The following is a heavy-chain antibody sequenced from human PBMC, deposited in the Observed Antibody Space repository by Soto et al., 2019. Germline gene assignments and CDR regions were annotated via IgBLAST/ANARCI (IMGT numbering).Heavy chain of an antibody. CDR2: INHDGIP. J-gene: IGHJ4*02. D-gene: IGHD2-15*01. Sequence: QVQLQQWGAGLLKPSEILSLTCAVYGGSFSGYYWSWIRQPPGKGLEWIGEINHDGIPNYNPSFKSRVIMSVDTSTSQFSLKVSSVTAADTAVYFCARGQWSDRFLNWGQGTLLTVSS. V-gene: IGHV4-34*02. CDR3: ARGQWSDRFLN. CDR1: GGSFSGYY.